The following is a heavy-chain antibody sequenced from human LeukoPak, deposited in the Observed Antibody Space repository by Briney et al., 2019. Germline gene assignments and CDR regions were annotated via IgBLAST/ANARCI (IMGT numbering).Heavy chain of an antibody. Sequence: PGGSLRLSCAASGFTFSSYDMHWVRHATGKGLEWVSAIGTAGDTYYPDSVKGRFTISRDNSKNTLYLQMNSLRAEDTAVYYCAKNGHGSGSYYPRTKYYFDYWGQGTLVTVSS. J-gene: IGHJ4*02. D-gene: IGHD3-10*01. CDR2: IGTAGDT. V-gene: IGHV3-13*01. CDR1: GFTFSSYD. CDR3: AKNGHGSGSYYPRTKYYFDY.